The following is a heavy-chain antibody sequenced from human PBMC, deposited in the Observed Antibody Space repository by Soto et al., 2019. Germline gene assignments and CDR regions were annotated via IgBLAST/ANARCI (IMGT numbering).Heavy chain of an antibody. J-gene: IGHJ6*02. V-gene: IGHV1-2*04. CDR3: ERIRFRYGMDV. Sequence: ASVKVSCKASGYTFTGYYMHWVRQAPGQGLEWMGWINPNSGGTNYAQKFQGWVTMTRDTSISTAYMELSRLRSDDTAVYYCERIRFRYGMDVWGQVTTVAVYS. CDR2: INPNSGGT. D-gene: IGHD3-3*01. CDR1: GYTFTGYY.